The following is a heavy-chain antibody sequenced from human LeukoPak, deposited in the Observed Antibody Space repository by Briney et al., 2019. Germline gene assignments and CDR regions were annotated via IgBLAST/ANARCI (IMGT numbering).Heavy chain of an antibody. J-gene: IGHJ4*02. CDR1: GDSVSSNSAA. Sequence: SQTLSLTCAISGDSVSSNSAAWNWIRQSPSRGLEWLGRTYYRSKWYNDYAVSVKSRITINPDTSKNQFSLQLNSVTPEDTTVYYCASGGRIAAAGTFDYWGQGTLVTVSS. V-gene: IGHV6-1*01. CDR3: ASGGRIAAAGTFDY. D-gene: IGHD6-13*01. CDR2: TYYRSKWYN.